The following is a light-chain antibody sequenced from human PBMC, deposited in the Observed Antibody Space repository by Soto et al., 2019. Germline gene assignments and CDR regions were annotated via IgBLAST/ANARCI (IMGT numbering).Light chain of an antibody. V-gene: IGKV3-11*01. CDR3: QQGNKWPS. CDR2: DAS. CDR1: ERLTSH. J-gene: IGKJ2*01. Sequence: EIVLTQSPATLSLSPGARASPSCRASERLTSHLAWYHQNPGQTPRLLMYDASNRATVVPARFSGSGYGTDFTLTISSLEPEDFAVYYCQQGNKWPSFGQGTKLEIK.